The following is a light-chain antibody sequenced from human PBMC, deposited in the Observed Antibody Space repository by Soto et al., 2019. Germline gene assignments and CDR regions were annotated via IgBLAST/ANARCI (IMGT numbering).Light chain of an antibody. J-gene: IGLJ2*01. CDR3: AAWDDSLKRV. CDR1: SSNIGSNP. CDR2: SXX. Sequence: QSVLTQPPSASGTPGQRVTISCSGSSSNIGSNPVHWYQQLPGTAPKLLIYSXXXXPXXXPDRFSGSKSGTSASLAISGLXXXXXXXXYCAAWDDSLKRVFGGGTKVTVL. V-gene: IGLV1-44*01.